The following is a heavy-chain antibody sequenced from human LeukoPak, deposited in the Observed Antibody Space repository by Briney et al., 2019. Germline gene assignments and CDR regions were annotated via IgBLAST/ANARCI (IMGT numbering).Heavy chain of an antibody. CDR3: AKGTAVDRQYFEN. Sequence: GRSLRLSCAASRFTFSACGMHWVRQAPGKGLEWVAAISFDGSHKYYADSVKGRFTISRDSSMNTLYLQMNSLRAEDTAVYYCAKGTAVDRQYFENWGQGTLVTVSS. CDR1: RFTFSACG. J-gene: IGHJ4*02. V-gene: IGHV3-30*18. D-gene: IGHD1-1*01. CDR2: ISFDGSHK.